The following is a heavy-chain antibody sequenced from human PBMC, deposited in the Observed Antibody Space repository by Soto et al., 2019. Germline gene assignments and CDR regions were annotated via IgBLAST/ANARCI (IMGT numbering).Heavy chain of an antibody. V-gene: IGHV1-46*03. CDR1: GYTFTRDY. J-gene: IGHJ6*03. D-gene: IGHD6-6*01. CDR2: INPSGGST. Sequence: ASVKVSCQASGYTFTRDYMHWVGHAPGQGLEWMGIINPSGGSTSYAQKYQGRVTMTRETSTSTVYMELSSLRSEDTAVYYCARDKATGSSVGYYYMDVWGKGTTVTVSS. CDR3: ARDKATGSSVGYYYMDV.